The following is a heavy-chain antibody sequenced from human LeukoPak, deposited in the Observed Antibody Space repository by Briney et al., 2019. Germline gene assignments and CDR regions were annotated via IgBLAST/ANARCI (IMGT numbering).Heavy chain of an antibody. CDR2: ISKDATIT. V-gene: IGHV3-74*01. J-gene: IGHJ4*02. Sequence: GGSLRLSCAASGFAFSNYWMHWVRLAPGRGMFWVSRISKDATITNYAASVKGRFTISRDNSKNTVYLQMNSLSAEDTAVYYCARDPLVYMWGQGSLVTVAS. D-gene: IGHD2-2*02. CDR1: GFAFSNYW. CDR3: ARDPLVYM.